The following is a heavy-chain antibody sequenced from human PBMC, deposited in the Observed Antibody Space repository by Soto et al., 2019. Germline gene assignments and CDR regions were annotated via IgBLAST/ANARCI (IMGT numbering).Heavy chain of an antibody. Sequence: GGSLRLSCAASGFTFSSYAMSWVRQAPGKGLEWVSIISGSGDYTYYADSVTGRFTISRDNSKKTLFLQVNSLRAEDTAVYYCAKHFDINGYYSSYWGQGTLVTVSS. CDR3: AKHFDINGYYSSY. CDR1: GFTFSSYA. CDR2: ISGSGDYT. V-gene: IGHV3-23*01. J-gene: IGHJ4*02. D-gene: IGHD3-22*01.